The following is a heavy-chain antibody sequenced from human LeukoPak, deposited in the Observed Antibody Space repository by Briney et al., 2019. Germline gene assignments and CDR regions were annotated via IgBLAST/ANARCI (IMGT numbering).Heavy chain of an antibody. Sequence: SETLSLTCSVSGDSISNYYWIWIRQPPGKGLEWIGWIYYTGSTNYDPPLKSRVTFSIDTSRNLLSLKLTSVTAADTAVYYCVRAGASGWYTAGAFDVWGQGTIVIVSS. D-gene: IGHD6-19*01. V-gene: IGHV4-59*01. CDR1: GDSISNYY. CDR3: VRAGASGWYTAGAFDV. J-gene: IGHJ3*01. CDR2: IYYTGST.